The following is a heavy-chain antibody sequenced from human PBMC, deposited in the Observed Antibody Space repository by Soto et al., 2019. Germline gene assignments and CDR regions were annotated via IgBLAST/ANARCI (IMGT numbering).Heavy chain of an antibody. V-gene: IGHV1-18*04. CDR2: ISAYNGNT. D-gene: IGHD6-19*01. Sequence: SVKVSCKASGYTFTSYGISWVRQAPGQGLEWMGWISAYNGNTNYAQKLQGRVTMTTDTSTSTAYMELRSLRSDDTAVYYCAREPSSGWYSDLGYWGQGTLVTVSS. CDR1: GYTFTSYG. CDR3: AREPSSGWYSDLGY. J-gene: IGHJ4*02.